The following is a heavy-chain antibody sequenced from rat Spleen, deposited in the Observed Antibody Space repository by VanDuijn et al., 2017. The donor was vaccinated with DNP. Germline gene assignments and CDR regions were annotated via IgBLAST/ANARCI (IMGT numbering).Heavy chain of an antibody. Sequence: EVQLVESGGGLVQPGRSLKLSCVASGFTFNNYWMTWVRQAPTKGLEWVATISYDGSSTYYRDSVKGRFTISRDNTKSTLYLQMDSLRSEDTATYYCARSDSYGFPYWGQGTLVTVSS. D-gene: IGHD1-2*01. CDR1: GFTFNNYW. CDR2: ISYDGSST. CDR3: ARSDSYGFPY. J-gene: IGHJ3*01. V-gene: IGHV5-29*01.